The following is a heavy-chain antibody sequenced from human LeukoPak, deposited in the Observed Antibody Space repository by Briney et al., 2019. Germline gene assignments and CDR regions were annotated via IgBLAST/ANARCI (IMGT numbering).Heavy chain of an antibody. D-gene: IGHD3-16*01. J-gene: IGHJ4*02. CDR1: GFTFSSYT. Sequence: GGSLRLSCAASGFTFSSYTMTWVRQAPGGGLEWVSGISGSGDTTYYADSVKGRFTISRDNSKNTLFLLMNSLRAEDTAVYYCAKDVMITFGPVMAPPFDYWGQGTLVTVSS. CDR2: ISGSGDTT. V-gene: IGHV3-23*01. CDR3: AKDVMITFGPVMAPPFDY.